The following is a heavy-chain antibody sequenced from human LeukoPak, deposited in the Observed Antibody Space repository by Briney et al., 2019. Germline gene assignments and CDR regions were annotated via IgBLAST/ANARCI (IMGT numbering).Heavy chain of an antibody. D-gene: IGHD3-22*01. CDR1: GFTFSSYA. CDR2: ISGSGGST. J-gene: IGHJ4*02. CDR3: AKRVYDSSGYYWDY. V-gene: IGHV3-23*01. Sequence: GGSLRLSCAASGFTFSSYAMSWVRQAPGKGLEWVSAISGSGGSTYYADSVRGRFTISRDISKNTLYLQMNSLRAEDTAVYYCAKRVYDSSGYYWDYWGQGTLVTVSS.